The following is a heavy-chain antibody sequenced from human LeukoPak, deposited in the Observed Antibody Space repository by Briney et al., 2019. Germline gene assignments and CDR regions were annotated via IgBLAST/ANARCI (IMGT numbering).Heavy chain of an antibody. D-gene: IGHD1-26*01. V-gene: IGHV4-39*01. CDR2: IYYSGSA. Sequence: SETLSLTCTVSGGSISSSSYYWGWIRQPPGKGLEWIGSIYYSGSAYYNPSLKSRVTISVDTSKNQFSLKLSSVTAADTAMYYCARHVGSGSWFDYWGQGTLVTVSS. CDR3: ARHVGSGSWFDY. J-gene: IGHJ4*02. CDR1: GGSISSSSYY.